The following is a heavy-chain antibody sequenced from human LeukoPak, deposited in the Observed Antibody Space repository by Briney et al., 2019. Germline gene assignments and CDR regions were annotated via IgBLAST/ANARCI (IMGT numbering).Heavy chain of an antibody. CDR2: IYSGGST. CDR3: AKPDGQWPVNGGMDV. J-gene: IGHJ6*02. Sequence: GGSLRLSCAASGFTVSSNYMSWVRQAPGKGLEWVSVIYSGGSTYYADSVKGRFTISRHNSKNTLYLQMNSLRAEDAAVYYCAKPDGQWPVNGGMDVWGQGTTVTVSS. D-gene: IGHD6-19*01. V-gene: IGHV3-66*04. CDR1: GFTVSSNY.